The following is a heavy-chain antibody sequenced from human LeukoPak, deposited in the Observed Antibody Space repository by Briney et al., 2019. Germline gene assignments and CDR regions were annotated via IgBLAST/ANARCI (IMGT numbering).Heavy chain of an antibody. J-gene: IGHJ4*02. CDR2: IYYSGST. CDR3: ARYYYESSGYYVLDY. V-gene: IGHV4-59*01. CDR1: GGSISSYY. Sequence: SETLSLTCTVSGGSISSYYWSWIRQPPGKGLEWTGYIYYSGSTNYNPSLKSRVTISVDTSRNQFSLKLSSLTAADTAVYYCARYYYESSGYYVLDYWGQGTLVTVSS. D-gene: IGHD3-22*01.